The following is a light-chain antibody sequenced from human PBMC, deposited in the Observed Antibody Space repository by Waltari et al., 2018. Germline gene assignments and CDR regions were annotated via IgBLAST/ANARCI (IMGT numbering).Light chain of an antibody. V-gene: IGLV1-44*01. CDR2: NNN. Sequence: SLLTPPPSTSGTPGPRVTITCSGSSSSVGPNYVSWYQQLPGTAPTLLIYNNNRRPSGVPDRFSGSKSGTSASLAISGLQSEDEADYYCAAWDDSLNAWMFGGGTKLTVL. J-gene: IGLJ3*02. CDR3: AAWDDSLNAWM. CDR1: SSSVGPNY.